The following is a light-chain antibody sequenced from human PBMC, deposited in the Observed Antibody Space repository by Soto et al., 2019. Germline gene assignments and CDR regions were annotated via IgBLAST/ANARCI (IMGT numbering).Light chain of an antibody. CDR2: GAS. J-gene: IGKJ4*01. CDR3: QQYNTWPT. CDR1: QSVSSN. V-gene: IGKV3-15*01. Sequence: EIVMTQSPATLSVSPGERATLSCRASQSVSSNLAWYQQKRGQAPRLLIYGASTRATGIPGRFSGSGSGTEFTLTISSLQSEDFAVYYCQQYNTWPTFGGGTKVEIK.